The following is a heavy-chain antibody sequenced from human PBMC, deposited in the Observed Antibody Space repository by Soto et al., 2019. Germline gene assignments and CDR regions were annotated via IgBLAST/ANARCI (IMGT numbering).Heavy chain of an antibody. Sequence: GSLILSFAASGFSVSSDYMSWVRQAPGQGLEWVSLIYSGGDTYYADSVKGLFTISRDISSNTIYLHMTSLRADDTAIYYCTRAGSDPGNCFISNHYAMDXWGRVTIGTVS. V-gene: IGHV3-53*01. CDR2: IYSGGDT. CDR3: TRAGSDPGNCFISNHYAMDX. D-gene: IGHD1-26*01. CDR1: GFSVSSDY. J-gene: IGHJ6*02.